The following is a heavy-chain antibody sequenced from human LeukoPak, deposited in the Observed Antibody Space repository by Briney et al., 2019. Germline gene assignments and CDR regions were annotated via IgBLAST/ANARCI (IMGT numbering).Heavy chain of an antibody. CDR2: ISSDGTYT. D-gene: IGHD4-17*01. V-gene: IGHV3-74*03. Sequence: PGGSLRLSCAASGFTFSSYFMHWVRQAPGKGLDWVSRISSDGTYTEYADSVKGRFTISRDNSKNTLYLQMNSLRAEDTAVYYCAKDGATTVTTPFDYWGQGTLVTVSS. CDR3: AKDGATTVTTPFDY. J-gene: IGHJ4*02. CDR1: GFTFSSYF.